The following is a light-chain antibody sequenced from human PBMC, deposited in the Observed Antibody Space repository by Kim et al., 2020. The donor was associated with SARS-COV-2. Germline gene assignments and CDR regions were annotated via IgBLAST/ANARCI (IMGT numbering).Light chain of an antibody. CDR3: QHYVNWPLT. V-gene: IGKV3-15*01. J-gene: IGKJ4*01. CDR2: GAS. Sequence: EIVMTQSPATQSVSPGERVTLSCRASRSVSSHLAWYQQKPGQGPRLLIYGASTRATGVPDRFSGSGSGTDFTLTISSLHSEDFGVYYCQHYVNWPLTFGGGTKVDIK. CDR1: RSVSSH.